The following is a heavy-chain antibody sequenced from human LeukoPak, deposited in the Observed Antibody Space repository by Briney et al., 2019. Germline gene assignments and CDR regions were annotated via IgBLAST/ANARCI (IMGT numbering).Heavy chain of an antibody. J-gene: IGHJ4*02. CDR2: IYSSGST. Sequence: SETLSLTCAVYGGSFSGYYWSWIRQPPGKGLEWIGYIYSSGSTTYNPSLKSRVTISVDTSKNQFSLKLSSVTAADTAVYYCARRYCSDGSCYSSLDFWGQGTLVTVSS. CDR1: GGSFSGYY. V-gene: IGHV4-59*08. CDR3: ARRYCSDGSCYSSLDF. D-gene: IGHD2-15*01.